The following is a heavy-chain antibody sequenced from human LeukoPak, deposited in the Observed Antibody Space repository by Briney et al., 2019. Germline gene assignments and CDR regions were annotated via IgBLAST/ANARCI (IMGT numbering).Heavy chain of an antibody. D-gene: IGHD4-17*01. J-gene: IGHJ4*02. CDR2: TSASGGST. CDR3: AKDRGWTVTSGDY. V-gene: IGHV3-23*01. Sequence: GGSLRLSCAASAFTFSSYAMSWVRQAPGKVLEWVSSTSASGGSTYYADSAKGRFTISRDNSKNTLYLQMNSLRAEDTAVYYCAKDRGWTVTSGDYWGQGTLVTVSS. CDR1: AFTFSSYA.